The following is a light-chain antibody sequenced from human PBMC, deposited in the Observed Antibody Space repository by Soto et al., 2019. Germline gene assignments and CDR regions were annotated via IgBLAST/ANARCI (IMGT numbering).Light chain of an antibody. CDR1: QSSSSY. CDR2: AAS. CDR3: QQSYSTPYP. Sequence: DIQMTQSPSSLSASVGDRVTITCRASQSSSSYLNWYQQKPGKAPKLLIYAASSLQSGIPSRFSGSGSGTDFTLTISSLQPEDFATYYCQQSYSTPYPFGQGTKLDIK. J-gene: IGKJ2*01. V-gene: IGKV1-39*01.